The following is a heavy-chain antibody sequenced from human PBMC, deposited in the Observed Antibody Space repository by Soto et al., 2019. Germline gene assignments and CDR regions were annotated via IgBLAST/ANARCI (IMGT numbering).Heavy chain of an antibody. Sequence: GGSLRLSCAASGFTFSSYWMHWVRQAPGKGLVWVSRINSDGSSTSYADSVKGRFTISRDNAKNTLYLQMNSLRAEDTAVYYCARADYYDSSGYYCGNWGQGTLVTVSS. CDR1: GFTFSSYW. CDR3: ARADYYDSSGYYCGN. CDR2: INSDGSST. J-gene: IGHJ4*02. D-gene: IGHD3-22*01. V-gene: IGHV3-74*01.